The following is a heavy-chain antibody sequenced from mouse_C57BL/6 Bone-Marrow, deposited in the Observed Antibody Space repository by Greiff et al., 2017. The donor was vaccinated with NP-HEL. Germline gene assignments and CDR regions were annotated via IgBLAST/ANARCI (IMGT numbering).Heavy chain of an antibody. CDR1: GFNIKDYY. Sequence: VQLKESGAELVKPGASVKLSCTASGFNIKDYYMHWVKQRTEQGLEWIGRIDPEDGETKYAPKFPGKATITADTSSNTAYLQRSSLTSEDTAVYYWARGGYGFAYWGQGTLVTVSA. CDR2: IDPEDGET. CDR3: ARGGYGFAY. D-gene: IGHD2-2*01. J-gene: IGHJ3*01. V-gene: IGHV14-2*01.